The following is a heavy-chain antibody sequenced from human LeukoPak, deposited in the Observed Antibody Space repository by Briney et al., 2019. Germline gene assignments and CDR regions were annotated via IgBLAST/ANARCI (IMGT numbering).Heavy chain of an antibody. CDR2: ISGSGGST. D-gene: IGHD3-3*01. CDR3: AKESNDFWSGRPEYFQH. Sequence: PGGSLRLSCAASGFTFSSYAMSWVRQAPGNGLEWVSAISGSGGSTYYADSVKGRFTISRDNSKNTQYLQMNSLRAEDTAVYYCAKESNDFWSGRPEYFQHWGQGTLVTVSS. CDR1: GFTFSSYA. V-gene: IGHV3-23*01. J-gene: IGHJ1*01.